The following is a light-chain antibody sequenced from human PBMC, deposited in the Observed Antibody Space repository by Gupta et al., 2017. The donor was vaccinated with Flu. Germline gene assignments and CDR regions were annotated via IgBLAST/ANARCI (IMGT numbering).Light chain of an antibody. Sequence: QSALTPPVPVSGSPGQSITISCPGTSSAIGSSNYVSWYQQNPGQAPKLLIYGVTNRPSGVSNRFSASKSGDTASLTISGLQAEDEADYYCSSCISSSTLVFGGGTKLTVL. V-gene: IGLV2-14*01. J-gene: IGLJ2*01. CDR2: GVT. CDR1: SSAIGSSNY. CDR3: SSCISSSTLV.